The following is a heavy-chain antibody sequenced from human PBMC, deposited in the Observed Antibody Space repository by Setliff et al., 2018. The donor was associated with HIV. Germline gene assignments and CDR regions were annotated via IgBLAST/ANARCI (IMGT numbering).Heavy chain of an antibody. Sequence: GGSLRLSCAASGFTFTTYWMGWVRQAPGKGLEWVANIKQDGSERKYVDSVKGRFSISRDNAKNSMYLQMNSLRAEDTAICYCVRDVKTYDIWGQGTMVTVSS. V-gene: IGHV3-7*05. CDR3: VRDVKTYDI. CDR2: IKQDGSER. J-gene: IGHJ3*02. CDR1: GFTFTTYW.